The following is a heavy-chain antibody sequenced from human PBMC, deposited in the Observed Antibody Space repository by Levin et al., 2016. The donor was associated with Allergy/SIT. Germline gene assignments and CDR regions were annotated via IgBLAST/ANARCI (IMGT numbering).Heavy chain of an antibody. V-gene: IGHV3-21*01. D-gene: IGHD3-22*01. J-gene: IGHJ6*02. Sequence: GGSLRLSCAVSGFTFSDHYMDWVRQAPGKGLEWVSSISSSSSYIYYADSVKGRFTISRDNAKNSLYLQMNSLRAEDTAVYYCARDYDESSPWYYGMDVWGQGTTVTVSS. CDR2: ISSSSSYI. CDR1: GFTFSDHY. CDR3: ARDYDESSPWYYGMDV.